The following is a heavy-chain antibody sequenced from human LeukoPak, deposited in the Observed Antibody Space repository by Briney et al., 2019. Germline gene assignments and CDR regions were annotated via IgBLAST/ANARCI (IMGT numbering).Heavy chain of an antibody. CDR1: GFTFSSYG. CDR2: IWYDGSNK. J-gene: IGHJ3*02. V-gene: IGHV3-33*01. D-gene: IGHD3-10*01. Sequence: GGSLRLSCAASGFTFSSYGMHWVRQAPGKGLEWVAVIWYDGSNKYYADSVKGRFTISRDNSKNTLYLQMNSLRAEDTAVYYRARDRGYYGSAYDAFDIWGQGTMVTVSS. CDR3: ARDRGYYGSAYDAFDI.